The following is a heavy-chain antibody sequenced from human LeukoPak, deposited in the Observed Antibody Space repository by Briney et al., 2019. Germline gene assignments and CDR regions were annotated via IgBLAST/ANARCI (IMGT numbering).Heavy chain of an antibody. CDR1: GFIFSNYD. D-gene: IGHD2-8*02. J-gene: IGHJ5*02. CDR3: ARNLGYCAGETCYYFDP. CDR2: IWYDGTNK. V-gene: IGHV3-30*12. Sequence: GGSLRLSCATSGFIFSNYDMHWVRQAPGKGLEWMAFIWYDGTNKNYADSVKGRFTISRDNAKNSLYLQMSSLRDEDTAVYYCARNLGYCAGETCYYFDPWGQGTLVTVSS.